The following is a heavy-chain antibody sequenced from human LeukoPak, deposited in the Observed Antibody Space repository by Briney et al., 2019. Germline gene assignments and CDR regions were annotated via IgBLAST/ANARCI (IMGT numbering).Heavy chain of an antibody. J-gene: IGHJ6*02. V-gene: IGHV3-7*04. CDR3: ARWYGGSGSWGLDV. D-gene: IGHD3-10*01. CDR2: IKQDGSEK. Sequence: PGGSLRLSCAASGFTISNYWMSWVRQAPGKGLEWVANIKQDGSEKKYVDSVKGRFSISRDNAKNSLYLQIYSLRGEDTAGFYCARWYGGSGSWGLDVWGQGTTVTVSS. CDR1: GFTISNYW.